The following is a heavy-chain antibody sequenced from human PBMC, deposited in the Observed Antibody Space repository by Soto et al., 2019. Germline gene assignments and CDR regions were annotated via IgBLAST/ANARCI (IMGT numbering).Heavy chain of an antibody. V-gene: IGHV1-69*13. CDR3: ARKGVVADYYYGMDV. D-gene: IGHD2-15*01. Sequence: SVKVSCKASGGSFSSYAISWVRQAPGQGLEWMGGIIPIFGTANYAQKFQGRVTITADESTSTAYMELSSLRSEDTAVYYCARKGVVADYYYGMDVWGQGTTVTVSS. CDR1: GGSFSSYA. CDR2: IIPIFGTA. J-gene: IGHJ6*02.